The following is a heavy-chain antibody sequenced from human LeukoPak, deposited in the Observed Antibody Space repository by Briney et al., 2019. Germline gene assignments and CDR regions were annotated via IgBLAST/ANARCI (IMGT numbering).Heavy chain of an antibody. CDR2: IDYSGST. J-gene: IGHJ6*03. CDR1: GGSISSSSYY. CDR3: ARGPGRWLQFGYYYYYMDV. V-gene: IGHV4-39*07. Sequence: KPSETLSLTCTVSGGSISSSSYYWGWIRQPPGKGLEWIGSIDYSGSTYYNPSLKSRVTISVDTSKNQFSLKLSSVTAADTAVYYCARGPGRWLQFGYYYYYMDVWGKGTTVTVSS. D-gene: IGHD5-24*01.